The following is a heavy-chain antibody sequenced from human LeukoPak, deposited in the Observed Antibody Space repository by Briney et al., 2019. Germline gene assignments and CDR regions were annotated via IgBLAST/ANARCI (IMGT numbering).Heavy chain of an antibody. CDR2: IDHSGST. CDR1: GGSLSGSY. V-gene: IGHV4-34*01. J-gene: IGHJ5*02. CDR3: ARAASIAVAGTFWFDP. D-gene: IGHD6-19*01. Sequence: PSETLSLTCAVYGGSLSGSYWSWIRQPPGKGLEWIGEIDHSGSTNYNPSLKSRVTISLDTSKNQFSLKLTSVTAADTAVYYCARAASIAVAGTFWFDPWGQGTLVTVSS.